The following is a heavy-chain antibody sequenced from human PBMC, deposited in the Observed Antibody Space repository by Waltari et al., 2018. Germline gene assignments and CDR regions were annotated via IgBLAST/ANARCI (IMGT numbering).Heavy chain of an antibody. J-gene: IGHJ6*02. V-gene: IGHV3-53*01. Sequence: EVQLVESGGGLIQPGGSLRLSCAASGFTVSSNYMSWVRQAPGKGLEWVSVIYSGGSTNYADSVKGRFTISRDNSKNTLYLQMNSLRAEDTAVYYCAREGRDRSYYYYGMDVWGQGTTVTVSS. CDR2: IYSGGST. CDR1: GFTVSSNY. D-gene: IGHD1-26*01. CDR3: AREGRDRSYYYYGMDV.